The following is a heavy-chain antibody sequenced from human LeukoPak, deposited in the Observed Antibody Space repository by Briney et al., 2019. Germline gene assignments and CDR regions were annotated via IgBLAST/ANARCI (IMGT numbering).Heavy chain of an antibody. V-gene: IGHV4-39*01. CDR1: GGSISSSSYY. D-gene: IGHD3-3*01. Sequence: KPSETLSLTCTVSGGSISSSSYYWGWIRQPPGKGLEWIGSIYYSGSTYYNPSLKSRVTISVDTSKNQFSLKLSSVTAADTAVYYCARSFFWSGYYNFRGENWFDPWGQGTLVTVSS. J-gene: IGHJ5*02. CDR3: ARSFFWSGYYNFRGENWFDP. CDR2: IYYSGST.